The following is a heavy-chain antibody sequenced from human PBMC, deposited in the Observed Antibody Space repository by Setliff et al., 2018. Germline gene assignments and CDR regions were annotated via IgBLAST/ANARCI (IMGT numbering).Heavy chain of an antibody. J-gene: IGHJ6*03. D-gene: IGHD6-6*01. V-gene: IGHV1-69*05. CDR2: TIPLFGTT. Sequence: GASVKVSCKVSGGAFTSHGISWVRQAPGQGLEWMGGTIPLFGTTDYAQKFHGRVTIITDESTNTAFMQLSSLRSDDTAVYYCVREGVDRRSSTDYRYYMDVWGKGTTVTVSS. CDR3: VREGVDRRSSTDYRYYMDV. CDR1: GGAFTSHG.